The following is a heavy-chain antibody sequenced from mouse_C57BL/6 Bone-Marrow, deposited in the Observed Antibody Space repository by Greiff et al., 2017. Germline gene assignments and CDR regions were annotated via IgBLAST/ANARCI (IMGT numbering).Heavy chain of an antibody. D-gene: IGHD2-12*01. V-gene: IGHV2-2*01. CDR2: IWSGGST. CDR3: SSPLTTNYAMDY. J-gene: IGHJ4*01. CDR1: GFSLTSYG. Sequence: QVQLKESGPGLVQPSQSLSITCTVSGFSLTSYGVHWVRQSPGKGLEWLGVIWSGGSTDYNAAFISRLSNSKDNSKSQVFFKMNSLQADDTAIYYCSSPLTTNYAMDYWGQGTSVTVSS.